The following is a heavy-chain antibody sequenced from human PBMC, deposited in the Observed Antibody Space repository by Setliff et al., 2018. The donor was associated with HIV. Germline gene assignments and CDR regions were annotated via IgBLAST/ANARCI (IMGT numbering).Heavy chain of an antibody. D-gene: IGHD1-26*01. CDR2: ISYSGTT. Sequence: SETLSLTCTVSGGSISTYYWNWIRQPPGKGLEWIGYISYSGTTNYNPPLKSRVTISVDTSKNQSSLKVSSVTAADTAGYYCARRRPPPSGSYSKYYMDVWGKGTTVTVSS. CDR1: GGSISTYY. CDR3: ARRRPPPSGSYSKYYMDV. J-gene: IGHJ6*03. V-gene: IGHV4-59*08.